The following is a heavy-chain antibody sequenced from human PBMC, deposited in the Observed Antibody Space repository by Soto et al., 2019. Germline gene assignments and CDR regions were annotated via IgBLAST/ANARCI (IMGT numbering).Heavy chain of an antibody. D-gene: IGHD6-6*01. CDR2: ISAYNGVA. Sequence: GASVKVSCKASGYSFTTYVVTWVIQAPGQGLEWMGWISAYNGVANYARKFQGRINMTADTSTNMAYLELRSLRSDDAAVYYCARNGGCSSPLDYWGQGTLVTVSS. CDR1: GYSFTTYV. V-gene: IGHV1-18*01. CDR3: ARNGGCSSPLDY. J-gene: IGHJ4*02.